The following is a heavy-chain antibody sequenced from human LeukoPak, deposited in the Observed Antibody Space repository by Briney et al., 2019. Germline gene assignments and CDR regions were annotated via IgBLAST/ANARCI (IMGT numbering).Heavy chain of an antibody. J-gene: IGHJ4*02. V-gene: IGHV3-74*01. CDR2: INSDGSGT. CDR3: ARGTGYGVFDY. CDR1: GFALSSYW. Sequence: GGSLRLSCAASGFALSSYWMHWVRQDPGKGLVWVSRINSDGSGTTYADSVKGRFTISRDNAKNTLYLQMNSLRAEDTAVYYCARGTGYGVFDYWGQGTLVTVSS. D-gene: IGHD1-14*01.